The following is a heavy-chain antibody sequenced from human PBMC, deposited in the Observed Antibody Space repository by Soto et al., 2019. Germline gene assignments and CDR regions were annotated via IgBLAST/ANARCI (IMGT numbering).Heavy chain of an antibody. CDR2: TYYRSKWYN. V-gene: IGHV6-1*01. CDR3: AREKGYCTNGVCYTYYYYYYMDV. Sequence: SQTLSLTCAISGDSVSSNSAAWNWIRQSPSRGLEWLGRTYYRSKWYNDYAVSVKSRITINPDTSKCQFSLQLNSVTPEDTAVYYCAREKGYCTNGVCYTYYYYYYMDVWGKGTTVTVSS. J-gene: IGHJ6*03. D-gene: IGHD2-8*01. CDR1: GDSVSSNSAA.